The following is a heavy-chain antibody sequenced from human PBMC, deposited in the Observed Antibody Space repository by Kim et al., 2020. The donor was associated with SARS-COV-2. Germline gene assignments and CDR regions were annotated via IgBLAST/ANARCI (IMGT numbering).Heavy chain of an antibody. Sequence: GGSLRLSCAASGFTFSSYAMSWVRQAPGKGLEWVSAISGSGGSTYYADSVKGRFTISRDNSKNTLYLQMNSLRAEDTAVYYCAKGMAAMVGYYYYGMDVWGQGTTVTVSS. CDR1: GFTFSSYA. CDR2: ISGSGGST. V-gene: IGHV3-23*01. CDR3: AKGMAAMVGYYYYGMDV. D-gene: IGHD5-18*01. J-gene: IGHJ6*02.